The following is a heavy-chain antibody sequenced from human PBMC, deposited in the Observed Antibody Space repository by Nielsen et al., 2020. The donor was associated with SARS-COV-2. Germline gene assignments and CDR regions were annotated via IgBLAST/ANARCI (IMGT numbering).Heavy chain of an antibody. CDR3: TKGGWLDD. D-gene: IGHD3-10*01. J-gene: IGHJ5*02. V-gene: IGHV3-74*01. Sequence: GGSLRLSCATSGFAFSTYWMHWVRQAPGKGLVWVARINNDGSITNYADSVTGRFTISRDNAGNTLYLQMNSLRAEDTALYHCTKGGWLDDWGQGTPVTVSS. CDR2: INNDGSIT. CDR1: GFAFSTYW.